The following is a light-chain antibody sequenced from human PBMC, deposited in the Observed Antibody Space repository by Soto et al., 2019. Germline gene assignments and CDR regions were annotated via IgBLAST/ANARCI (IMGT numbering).Light chain of an antibody. V-gene: IGLV2-18*02. J-gene: IGLJ1*01. CDR1: SSDIGSYNR. Sequence: QSALTQPPSVSGSPGQSVTISCTGTSSDIGSYNRVSWYQQPPGTAPKLMIYEVSNRPSGVPDRFSGSKSGNTASLTISGLHPEDEADYYCNSYTSGNTYVFGTGTKLTVL. CDR2: EVS. CDR3: NSYTSGNTYV.